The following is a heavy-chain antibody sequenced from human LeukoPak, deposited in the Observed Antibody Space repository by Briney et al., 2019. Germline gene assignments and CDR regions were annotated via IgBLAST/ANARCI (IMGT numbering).Heavy chain of an antibody. V-gene: IGHV3-53*04. CDR2: IYSGGST. CDR3: ARDLFRSYGSFYYGMDV. D-gene: IGHD5-18*01. Sequence: GGPLRLSCAASGFTVSSNYMSWVRQAPGKGLEWVSVIYSGGSTYYADSVKGRFTISRHNSKNTLYLQMNSLRAEDTAVYYCARDLFRSYGSFYYGMDVWGQGTTVTVSS. CDR1: GFTVSSNY. J-gene: IGHJ6*02.